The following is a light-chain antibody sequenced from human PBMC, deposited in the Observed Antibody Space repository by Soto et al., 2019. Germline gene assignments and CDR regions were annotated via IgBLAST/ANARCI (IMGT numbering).Light chain of an antibody. Sequence: DIQMTQSPSSLSASVGDRVTITCRANQYITTFLNWYQQKPGKAPSVLISAASNVQSGVPSRFSGVGSGTEFTLTIDNLQPEDFATYYCQQSYSTPLTFGGGTKVDIK. J-gene: IGKJ4*01. CDR3: QQSYSTPLT. CDR1: QYITTF. CDR2: AAS. V-gene: IGKV1-39*01.